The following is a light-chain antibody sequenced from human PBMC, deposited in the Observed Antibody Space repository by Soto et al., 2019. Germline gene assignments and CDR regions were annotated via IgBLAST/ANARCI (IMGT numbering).Light chain of an antibody. J-gene: IGKJ2*01. CDR1: KSPDYSVGNTY. CDR2: KLP. V-gene: IGKV2-30*01. Sequence: DVVMTQSPLSLPVTLGKPASFSCGSSKSPDYSVGNTYLGWFQRRQGQSPRRLIHKLPNGDSGVPDRFSGSGSGTDFTLKISRVEAEDVAIYYCMQATHWPHTFGQGTKLEIK. CDR3: MQATHWPHT.